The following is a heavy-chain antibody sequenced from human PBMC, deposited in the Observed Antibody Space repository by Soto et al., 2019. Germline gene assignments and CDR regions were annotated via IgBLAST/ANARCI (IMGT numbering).Heavy chain of an antibody. Sequence: SETLSLTCAVYGGSFSGYYWSWIRQPPGKGLEWIGGINHSGSTNYNPSLKSRVTISVDTSKNQFSLKLSSLTAADTAVYYCARDLYYDFWSGYHRDYYYGMGVWGQGTTVTVSS. CDR1: GGSFSGYY. J-gene: IGHJ6*02. V-gene: IGHV4-34*01. CDR2: INHSGST. D-gene: IGHD3-3*01. CDR3: ARDLYYDFWSGYHRDYYYGMGV.